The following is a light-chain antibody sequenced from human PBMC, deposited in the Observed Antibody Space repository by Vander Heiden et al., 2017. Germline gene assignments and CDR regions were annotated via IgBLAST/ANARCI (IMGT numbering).Light chain of an antibody. CDR3: QSYDSSLSGSV. J-gene: IGLJ3*02. CDR1: SSNIGAGLD. V-gene: IGLV1-40*01. CDR2: GNS. Sequence: QSVLSQPPSVSGAPAQGATISCPGSSSNIGAGLDVHWYQQLPGTAPKLLIYGNSNRPSGVPDRFSGSKSGTSASLAITGLQAEDEADYYCQSYDSSLSGSVFGGGTKLTVL.